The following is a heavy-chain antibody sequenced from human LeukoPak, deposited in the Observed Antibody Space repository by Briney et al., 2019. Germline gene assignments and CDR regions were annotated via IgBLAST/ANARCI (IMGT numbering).Heavy chain of an antibody. CDR1: GFTFSSYA. D-gene: IGHD6-13*01. CDR2: ICGSGSNT. CDR3: AKGRGFGSSSPTTFDY. J-gene: IGHJ4*02. Sequence: PGRSLRLSCAASGFTFSSYAMNWVRQHPRKGLEWVTGICGSGSNTYYADSVKGRFTISRDNSKHTLYLQMNSQRAEDTAVYYCAKGRGFGSSSPTTFDYWGQGTLVTVSS. V-gene: IGHV3-23*01.